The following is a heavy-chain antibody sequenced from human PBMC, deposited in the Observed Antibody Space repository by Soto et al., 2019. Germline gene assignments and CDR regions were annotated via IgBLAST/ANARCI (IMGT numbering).Heavy chain of an antibody. CDR1: GFTFSSYR. Sequence: QVQLVESGGGVVQPGRSLRLSCAASGFTFSSYRMHWVRQAPGKGLEWVAVISYDGSNKYYADSVKGRFTISRDNSKNTLYLQMNSLRAEDTAVYYCARAGGLLLAYWGQGTLVTVSS. CDR2: ISYDGSNK. J-gene: IGHJ4*02. D-gene: IGHD2-15*01. V-gene: IGHV3-30*03. CDR3: ARAGGLLLAY.